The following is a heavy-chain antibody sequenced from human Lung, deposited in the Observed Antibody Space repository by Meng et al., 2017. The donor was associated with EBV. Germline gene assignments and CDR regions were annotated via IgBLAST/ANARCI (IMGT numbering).Heavy chain of an antibody. CDR1: GDSVSSSSAA. CDR3: ARGATSVFDL. J-gene: IGHJ2*01. Sequence: VQQHQSGPGPVKPSQTRSLTCVISGDSVSSSSAAWTWIRQSPSRGLEWLVRTYYRSKWYNDYAVFVKSRITINPDTSKNQFSLQLTSVTPEDTAVYYCARGATSVFDLWGRGTLVTVSS. V-gene: IGHV6-1*01. CDR2: TYYRSKWYN.